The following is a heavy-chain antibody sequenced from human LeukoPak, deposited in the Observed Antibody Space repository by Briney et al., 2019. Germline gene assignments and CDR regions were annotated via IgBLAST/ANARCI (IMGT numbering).Heavy chain of an antibody. CDR2: IIPIFGTA. V-gene: IGHV1-69*05. Sequence: SVKLSCKASGGTFSSYAISWVRQAPGQGLEWMGRIIPIFGTANYAQKFQGRVTITTDESTSTAYMELSSLRSEDTAVYYCARDLRGYYDSPPRKWAEGTLVTVPS. J-gene: IGHJ4*02. CDR1: GGTFSSYA. D-gene: IGHD3-22*01. CDR3: ARDLRGYYDSPPRK.